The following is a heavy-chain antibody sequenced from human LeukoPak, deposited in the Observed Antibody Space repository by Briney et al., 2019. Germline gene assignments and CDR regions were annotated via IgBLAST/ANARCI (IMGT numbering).Heavy chain of an antibody. J-gene: IGHJ4*02. D-gene: IGHD6-13*01. Sequence: KTSETLSLTCTVSGGSISSYFWSWVRQAPGKGLEWVGRIKSKTDGGTTDYAAPVKGRFTISRDDSKNTLYLQMNSLKTEDTAVYYCTTAGSSWYFDYWGQGTLVTVSS. V-gene: IGHV3-15*01. CDR3: TTAGSSWYFDY. CDR1: GGSISSYF. CDR2: IKSKTDGGTT.